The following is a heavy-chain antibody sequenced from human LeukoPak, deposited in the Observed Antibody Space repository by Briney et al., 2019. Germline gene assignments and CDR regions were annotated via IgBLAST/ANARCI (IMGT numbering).Heavy chain of an antibody. CDR2: IYSGGST. V-gene: IGHV3-66*01. CDR3: APVKGGY. J-gene: IGHJ4*02. CDR1: GFPASSNY. D-gene: IGHD4-17*01. Sequence: GGSLLLCCAASGFPASSNYMSWGRPAPGKGRGGGSVIYSGGSTYYADSVKGRFTISRDNSKTTLYLQMNSLRAEDTAVYYCAPVKGGYWGQGTLVTVSS.